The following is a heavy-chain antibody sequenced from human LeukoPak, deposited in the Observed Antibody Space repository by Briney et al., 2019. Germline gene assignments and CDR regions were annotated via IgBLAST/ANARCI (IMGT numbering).Heavy chain of an antibody. J-gene: IGHJ4*02. D-gene: IGHD3-22*01. V-gene: IGHV1-2*02. Sequence: ASVKVSCRASGYTFTGYYMHWVRQAPGQGLEWMGWINPNSGGTNYAQKFQGRVTMTRDTSISTAYMELSRLRSDDTAVYYCASSDYYDSSGYAGDYWGQGTLVTVSS. CDR1: GYTFTGYY. CDR2: INPNSGGT. CDR3: ASSDYYDSSGYAGDY.